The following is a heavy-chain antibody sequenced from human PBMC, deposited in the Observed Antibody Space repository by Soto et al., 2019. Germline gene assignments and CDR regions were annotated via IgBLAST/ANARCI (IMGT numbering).Heavy chain of an antibody. CDR1: GYSISSGYY. D-gene: IGHD6-19*01. V-gene: IGHV4-38-2*02. Sequence: PSETLSLTCAVSGYSISSGYYWGWIRQPPGKGLEWIGSIYHSGSTYYNPSLKSRVTISVDTSKNQFSLKLSSVTAADTAVYYCAREDSSGWSGWFDPWGQGTLVTVYS. J-gene: IGHJ5*02. CDR3: AREDSSGWSGWFDP. CDR2: IYHSGST.